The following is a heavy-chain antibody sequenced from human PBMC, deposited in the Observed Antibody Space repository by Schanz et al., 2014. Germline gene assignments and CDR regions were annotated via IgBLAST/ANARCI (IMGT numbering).Heavy chain of an antibody. Sequence: QVQLVESGGGVVQPGRSLRLSCAASGFTFSSYGMHWVRQAPGKGLEWVAVIWYDGNNKYYADSVKGRFTISRDNSKNTLYLQMNSLRDEDTAVYYCARDHPHRGVTGYYNDVWGQGTSVTVSS. V-gene: IGHV3-33*01. CDR1: GFTFSSYG. CDR2: IWYDGNNK. CDR3: ARDHPHRGVTGYYNDV. D-gene: IGHD3-9*01. J-gene: IGHJ6*02.